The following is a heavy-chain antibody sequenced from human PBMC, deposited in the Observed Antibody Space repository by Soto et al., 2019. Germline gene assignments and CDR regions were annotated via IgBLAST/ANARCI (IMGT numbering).Heavy chain of an antibody. CDR1: GFTFSSYA. Sequence: QVQLVESGGGVVQPGRSLRLSCAASGFTFSSYALHWVRQAPGKGLEWVAVISFDGNNKYYADSVKSRFTISRDNSKNTLYLQMNSLRPEDTAVYYCARDLQGGRGWSVFDYWGQGTLVTVSS. J-gene: IGHJ4*02. V-gene: IGHV3-30-3*01. CDR3: ARDLQGGRGWSVFDY. CDR2: ISFDGNNK. D-gene: IGHD6-19*01.